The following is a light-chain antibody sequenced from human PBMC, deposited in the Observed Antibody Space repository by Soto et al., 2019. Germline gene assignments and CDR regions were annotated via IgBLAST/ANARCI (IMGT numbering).Light chain of an antibody. V-gene: IGLV2-14*03. Sequence: QSALTQPASVSGSPGQSITISCTATSSDVGGFNCVSWYQQHPGKAPKLMIYDVTNRPSVFSHRFSGSKSGNTASLTISGLHAEYEADYYCNSYTSSSTYVFGTGTKVTVL. CDR2: DVT. CDR3: NSYTSSSTYV. J-gene: IGLJ1*01. CDR1: SSDVGGFNC.